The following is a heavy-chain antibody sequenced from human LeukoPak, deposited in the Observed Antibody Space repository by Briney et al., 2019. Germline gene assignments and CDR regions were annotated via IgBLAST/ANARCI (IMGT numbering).Heavy chain of an antibody. V-gene: IGHV3-21*01. Sequence: PGGGLRVSCAASGFTFSVNSMNWVRQGPGKGLWCVSSISSSSSYIYHADSVQGRSTISRDNGKNTVYLQMNSLSAEDTAVYYCARGRDTSNWYPGYFDYWGQGALVTVSS. CDR2: ISSSSSYI. CDR3: ARGRDTSNWYPGYFDY. J-gene: IGHJ4*02. CDR1: GFTFSVNS. D-gene: IGHD6-13*01.